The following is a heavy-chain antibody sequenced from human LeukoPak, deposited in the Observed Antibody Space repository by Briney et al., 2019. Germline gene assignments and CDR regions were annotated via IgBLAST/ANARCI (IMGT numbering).Heavy chain of an antibody. J-gene: IGHJ5*02. CDR3: ARMTVSGRDNWFDP. CDR2: LNPNSGNT. D-gene: IGHD6-19*01. Sequence: GASVKVSCKASGYTFTSYDINWVRQATGQGLEWMGWLNPNSGNTGYAQKFQGRVTITRNTSINTAYMELSSLRSEDTAVYYCARMTVSGRDNWFDPWGQGTRVIVTS. V-gene: IGHV1-8*03. CDR1: GYTFTSYD.